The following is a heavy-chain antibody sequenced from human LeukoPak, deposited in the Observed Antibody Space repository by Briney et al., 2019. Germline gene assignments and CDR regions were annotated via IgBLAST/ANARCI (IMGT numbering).Heavy chain of an antibody. CDR2: IYTSGST. Sequence: SETLSLTCTVSGGSISSYYWSWIRQPAGKGLEWIGRIYTSGSTNYNPSLKSRVTMSVDTSKNQFSLKLSSVTAADTAVYYCASDFGIVGARALYYFDYWGQGTLVTVSS. CDR3: ASDFGIVGARALYYFDY. J-gene: IGHJ4*02. V-gene: IGHV4-4*07. D-gene: IGHD1-26*01. CDR1: GGSISSYY.